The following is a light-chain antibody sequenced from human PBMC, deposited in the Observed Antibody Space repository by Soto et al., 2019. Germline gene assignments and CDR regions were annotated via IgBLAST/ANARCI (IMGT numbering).Light chain of an antibody. V-gene: IGKV1-5*01. CDR3: QQHNTYPWT. Sequence: DIQMTQSPSTLSASVGDRVTIACRASQNIVRWLTWYQQKPGKAPKLLIYDASSLEKGVPSRFSGSGSGTEFTLTISSLQPDDFATYYCQQHNTYPWTFGQGTKVDIK. CDR1: QNIVRW. J-gene: IGKJ1*01. CDR2: DAS.